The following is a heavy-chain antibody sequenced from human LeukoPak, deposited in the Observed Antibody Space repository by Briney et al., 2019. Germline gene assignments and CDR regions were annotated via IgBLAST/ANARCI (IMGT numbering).Heavy chain of an antibody. Sequence: ASVKISCKASGYTLTDYYMHWVQQAPGKGLEWMGRVDPEDGETIYAEKFQGRVTITADTSTDTAYMELSSLRSEDTAVYYCATEHVYSSGWYYYYYMDVWGKGTTVTVSS. D-gene: IGHD6-19*01. V-gene: IGHV1-69-2*01. CDR3: ATEHVYSSGWYYYYYMDV. J-gene: IGHJ6*03. CDR2: VDPEDGET. CDR1: GYTLTDYY.